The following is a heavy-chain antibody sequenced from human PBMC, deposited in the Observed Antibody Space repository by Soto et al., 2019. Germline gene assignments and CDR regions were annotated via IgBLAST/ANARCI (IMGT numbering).Heavy chain of an antibody. CDR3: AKTFGDNWLLDY. J-gene: IGHJ4*02. D-gene: IGHD1-1*01. CDR1: GFTSRNYN. V-gene: IGHV3-13*01. CDR2: IGAVGDT. Sequence: GGSLRLSCAASGFTSRNYNMYWVRQPTGRGLEWVSSIGAVGDTYYPDSLKGRFTISRENAKNSLYLQMDILRAEDTAVYYCAKTFGDNWLLDYWGQGTLVTVSS.